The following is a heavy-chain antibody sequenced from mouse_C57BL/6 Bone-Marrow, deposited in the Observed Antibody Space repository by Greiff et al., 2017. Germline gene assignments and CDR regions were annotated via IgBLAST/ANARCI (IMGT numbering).Heavy chain of an antibody. D-gene: IGHD1-1*01. CDR3: TRSLIYYGTNY. Sequence: VQLQQSGAELVKPGASVKLSCTASGFNIKDYYIHWVKQRTEQGLEWIGRIDPEDGETKYAPKFQDKATITADTSSNTAYLQLSSLKSEETAVYYCTRSLIYYGTNYWGQGTTLTVSS. CDR1: GFNIKDYY. CDR2: IDPEDGET. V-gene: IGHV14-2*01. J-gene: IGHJ2*01.